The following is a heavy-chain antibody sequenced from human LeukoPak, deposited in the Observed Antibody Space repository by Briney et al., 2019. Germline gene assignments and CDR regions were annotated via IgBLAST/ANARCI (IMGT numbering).Heavy chain of an antibody. D-gene: IGHD2-2*01. J-gene: IGHJ4*02. V-gene: IGHV3-30*04. Sequence: GGSLRLSCAASGSTFGNYYMSWVRQAPGKGLEWVAVISYDGSNKYYADSVKGRFTISRDNSKNTLYLQMNSLRAEDTAVYYCAREMGYCSSTSCPFDYWGQGTLVTVSS. CDR3: AREMGYCSSTSCPFDY. CDR2: ISYDGSNK. CDR1: GSTFGNYY.